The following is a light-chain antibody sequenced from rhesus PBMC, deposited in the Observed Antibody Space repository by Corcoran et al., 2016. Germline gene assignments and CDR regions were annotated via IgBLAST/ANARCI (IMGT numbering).Light chain of an antibody. V-gene: IGKV2-78*01. CDR2: LAS. CDR3: LQDLQIPVT. Sequence: DIVMTQTPLSLPVTPGEPASISCRSSQSLLHSNGHTYLFWYFQKPGQSPQLLCILASKRAFGVPEGFRGSGSGTDFTLKISRVEAEDVGIYFCLQDLQIPVTFGGGTKVEIK. CDR1: QSLLHSNGHTY. J-gene: IGKJ4*01.